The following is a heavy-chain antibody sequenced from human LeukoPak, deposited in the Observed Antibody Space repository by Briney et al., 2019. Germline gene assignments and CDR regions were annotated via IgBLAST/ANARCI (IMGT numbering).Heavy chain of an antibody. Sequence: AGGSLRLSCAASGFTFDDYAMHWVRQAPGKGLEWVSGISWNSGSIGYADSAKGRFTISRDNAKNSLYLQMNSLRAEDTALYYCAKDMQPRPRYYFDYWGQGTLVTVSS. J-gene: IGHJ4*02. D-gene: IGHD5-24*01. CDR2: ISWNSGSI. CDR3: AKDMQPRPRYYFDY. CDR1: GFTFDDYA. V-gene: IGHV3-9*01.